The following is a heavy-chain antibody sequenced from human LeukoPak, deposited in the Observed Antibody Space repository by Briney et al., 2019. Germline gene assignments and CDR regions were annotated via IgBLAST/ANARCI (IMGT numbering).Heavy chain of an antibody. CDR2: IRTKTNNYAT. J-gene: IGHJ2*01. CDR3: TRRESQGRSTNWYFDH. V-gene: IGHV3-73*01. D-gene: IGHD1-14*01. CDR1: GFSISASA. Sequence: GGSLRLSCAASGFSISASAMHRVGQASGKGLEWISRIRTKTNNYATAYAASVKGRFTISRDDPKNTAYLQMNSLKTEDTAVYYCTRRESQGRSTNWYFDHWGRGTLVTVSS.